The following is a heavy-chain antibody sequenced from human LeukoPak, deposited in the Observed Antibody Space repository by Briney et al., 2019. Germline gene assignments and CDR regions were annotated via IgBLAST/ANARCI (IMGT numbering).Heavy chain of an antibody. Sequence: PGGSLRLSCAASGFTFSNYAMSWVRQAPGKGLGWVSSITGSGDSTYYADSVKGRFTISRDNSKNILYLQMHSLRAEDTAVYYCAKDTLNNFGSSSFGWGQGTPVTVSS. CDR3: AKDTLNNFGSSSFG. CDR1: GFTFSNYA. D-gene: IGHD2-2*01. V-gene: IGHV3-23*01. J-gene: IGHJ4*02. CDR2: ITGSGDST.